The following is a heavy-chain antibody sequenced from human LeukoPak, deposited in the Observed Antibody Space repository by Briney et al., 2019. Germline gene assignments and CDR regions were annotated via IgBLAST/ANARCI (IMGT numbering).Heavy chain of an antibody. Sequence: GGSLRLSCAASGFAFSRSGMHWVRQAPGKGLEWVAVVWYDGSNKHYADSVKGRFTISRDDSNNTLYLQMNSLRAEDTAVYYCARDPKYSNSWFFDYWGQGTLVTVSS. CDR3: ARDPKYSNSWFFDY. V-gene: IGHV3-33*01. J-gene: IGHJ4*02. D-gene: IGHD6-13*01. CDR1: GFAFSRSG. CDR2: VWYDGSNK.